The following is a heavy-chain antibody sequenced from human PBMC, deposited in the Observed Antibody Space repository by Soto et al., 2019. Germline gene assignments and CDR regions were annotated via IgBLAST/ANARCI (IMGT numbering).Heavy chain of an antibody. CDR1: GFTFSNYA. V-gene: IGHV3-23*01. CDR2: ISGSGGST. CDR3: AKGRSYYYYYGVDV. J-gene: IGHJ6*02. Sequence: PGGSLRLSCAASGFTFSNYAMTWVRQAPGKGLEWVSGISGSGGSTYYADSVKGRFTISRDNSKNTLYLQMNSLRAEDTALYYCAKGRSYYYYYGVDVWGQGTTVTVSS.